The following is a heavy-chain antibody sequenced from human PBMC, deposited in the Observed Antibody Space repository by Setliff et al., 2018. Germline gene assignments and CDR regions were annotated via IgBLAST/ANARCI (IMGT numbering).Heavy chain of an antibody. D-gene: IGHD1-26*01. Sequence: GGSLRLSCAASGFNLDDYGMSWVRQAPGKGLEWVSGITWNGGRTGYADSVKGRFTISRDNARNTLYLQMNSLTAEDTAVYYCARVGSKPQLGWFDPWGQGTLVTVSS. CDR3: ARVGSKPQLGWFDP. CDR1: GFNLDDYG. CDR2: ITWNGGRT. J-gene: IGHJ5*02. V-gene: IGHV3-20*04.